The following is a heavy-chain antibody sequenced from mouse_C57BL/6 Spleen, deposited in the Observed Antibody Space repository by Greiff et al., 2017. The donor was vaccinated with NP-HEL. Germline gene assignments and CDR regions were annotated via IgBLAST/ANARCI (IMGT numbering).Heavy chain of an antibody. Sequence: VHVKQSGAELVRPGASVKLSCTASGFNIKDDYMHWVKQRPEQGLEWIGWIDPENGDTEYASKFQGKATITADTSSNTAYLQLSSLTSEDTAVYYCTTRGRWYFDVWGTGTTVTVSS. V-gene: IGHV14-4*01. CDR2: IDPENGDT. J-gene: IGHJ1*03. CDR1: GFNIKDDY. CDR3: TTRGRWYFDV.